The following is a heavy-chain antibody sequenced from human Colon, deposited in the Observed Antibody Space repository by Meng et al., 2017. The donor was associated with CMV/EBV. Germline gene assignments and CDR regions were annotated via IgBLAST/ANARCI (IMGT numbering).Heavy chain of an antibody. D-gene: IGHD3-22*01. V-gene: IGHV1-2*02. CDR1: EYTFTVYY. CDR3: ARDWYPGDRRGSFDY. Sequence: QVQLGPAGGRAKKPVASVKVSCKASEYTFTVYYMHWVRQAPGQGLEWMGWINPNSGGTNYAQKFQGRVTMTRDTSITTAYMELSRLRSDDTAVYYCARDWYPGDRRGSFDYWGQGTLVTVSS. CDR2: INPNSGGT. J-gene: IGHJ4*02.